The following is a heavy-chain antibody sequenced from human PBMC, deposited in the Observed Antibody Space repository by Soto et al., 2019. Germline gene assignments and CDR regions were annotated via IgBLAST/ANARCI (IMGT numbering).Heavy chain of an antibody. D-gene: IGHD6-13*01. J-gene: IGHJ5*02. Sequence: QVQLVQSGAEVKKPGASVKVSCKASGYTFTSYGISWVRQAPGQGLEWMGWISAYNGNTNYAQKLQGRVTMTTNTSTSTAYMELRSLRSDDTAVYYCARDPSQYSSSWYWFDPWGQGTLVTVSS. CDR1: GYTFTSYG. CDR3: ARDPSQYSSSWYWFDP. CDR2: ISAYNGNT. V-gene: IGHV1-18*01.